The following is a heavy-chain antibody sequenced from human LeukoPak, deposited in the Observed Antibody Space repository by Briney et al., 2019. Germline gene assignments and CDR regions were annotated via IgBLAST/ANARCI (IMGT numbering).Heavy chain of an antibody. CDR1: GYTFTGYY. Sequence: ASVKVSCTASGYTFTGYYMHWVRQAPGQGLEWMGWINPNSGGTNYAQKFQGRVIMTRDTSISTAYMELSSLRSEDTAVYHCAAVRGVITGAAIDYWGQGTLVTVSS. D-gene: IGHD3-10*01. CDR2: INPNSGGT. CDR3: AAVRGVITGAAIDY. J-gene: IGHJ4*02. V-gene: IGHV1-2*02.